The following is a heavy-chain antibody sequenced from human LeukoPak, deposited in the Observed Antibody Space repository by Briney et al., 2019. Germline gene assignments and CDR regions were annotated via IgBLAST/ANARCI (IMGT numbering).Heavy chain of an antibody. D-gene: IGHD2-21*02. Sequence: GASVKVSCKASGYTFTSYGISWVRQAPGQGLEWMGGIIPIFGTANYAQKFQGRVTITADESTSTAYMELSSLRSEDTAVYYCATLAYCGGDCYSYFDYWGQGTLVTVSS. V-gene: IGHV1-69*13. CDR3: ATLAYCGGDCYSYFDY. J-gene: IGHJ4*02. CDR2: IIPIFGTA. CDR1: GYTFTSYG.